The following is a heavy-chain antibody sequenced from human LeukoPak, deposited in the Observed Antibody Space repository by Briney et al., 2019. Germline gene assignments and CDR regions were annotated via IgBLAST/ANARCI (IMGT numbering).Heavy chain of an antibody. V-gene: IGHV3-53*01. CDR1: GFTVSSNY. CDR2: IYSGGST. J-gene: IGHJ6*03. CDR3: ARAVSDYVWGSYRPTYYYYYMDV. D-gene: IGHD3-16*02. Sequence: GGSLRLSCAASGFTVSSNYMSWVRQAPGKGLEWVSVIYSGGSTYYADSVKGRFTISRDNSKNTLYLQMNSLRAEDTAVYYCARAVSDYVWGSYRPTYYYYYMDVWGKGTTVTISS.